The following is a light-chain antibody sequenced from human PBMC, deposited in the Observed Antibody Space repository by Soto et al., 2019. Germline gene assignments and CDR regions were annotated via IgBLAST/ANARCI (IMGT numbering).Light chain of an antibody. Sequence: QSVLTQPPSVSGAPGQRVTLSCTGSRSNIGAGYDINWYQPLPGTAPKLLIYDNTNRPSGVPDRFSGSKSGTSASLAITGLQAEDEADYYCQSYDSSLSGYVFGPGTKLTVL. J-gene: IGLJ1*01. CDR1: RSNIGAGYD. CDR3: QSYDSSLSGYV. CDR2: DNT. V-gene: IGLV1-40*01.